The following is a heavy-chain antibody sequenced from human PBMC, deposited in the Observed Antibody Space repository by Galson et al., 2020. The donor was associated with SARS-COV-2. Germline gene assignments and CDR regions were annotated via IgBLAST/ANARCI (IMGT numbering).Heavy chain of an antibody. CDR3: ARAVAAPVAVYWFDT. J-gene: IGHJ5*01. V-gene: IGHV4-30-4*07. CDR1: GGSISSGVYC. Sequence: SETLSLTCAVSGGSISSGVYCWSWIRQPPGKGLECVGNISSRGSTYYSLSLKSRITISLDTSKNQFSLNLSSVTAANTAVYYCARAVAAPVAVYWFDTWGKGTLVTVSS. D-gene: IGHD6-19*01. CDR2: ISSRGST.